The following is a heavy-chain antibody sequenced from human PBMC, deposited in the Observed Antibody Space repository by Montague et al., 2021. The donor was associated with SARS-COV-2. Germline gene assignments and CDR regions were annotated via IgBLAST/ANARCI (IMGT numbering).Heavy chain of an antibody. J-gene: IGHJ5*02. D-gene: IGHD3-10*01. CDR2: IYYSGST. V-gene: IGHV4-31*03. CDR1: GGSISSGGYY. CDR3: ARARRGSGSGSYFDILVNWFDP. Sequence: TLSLTCTVSGGSISSGGYYWSWIRQPPGKGLEWIGYIYYSGSTXYNPSLKSRVTVSVDTSKNQFSLKLSSVTAADTAVYYCARARRGSGSGSYFDILVNWFDPWGQGTLVTVSS.